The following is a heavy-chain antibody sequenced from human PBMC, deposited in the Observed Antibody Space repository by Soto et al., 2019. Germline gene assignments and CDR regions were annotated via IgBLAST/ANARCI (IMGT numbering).Heavy chain of an antibody. CDR1: RFSFNIYE. D-gene: IGHD2-15*01. CDR2: ISSSGDSK. V-gene: IGHV3-48*03. J-gene: IGHJ4*02. Sequence: GGSLRLSCAASRFSFNIYEMNWVRQAPGKGLEWISYISSSGDSKYYADSVKGRFTISRDSATNSLYLQMNSLRAEDTAVYYCARGRACTAGSCYSDYWGRGTLVTVSS. CDR3: ARGRACTAGSCYSDY.